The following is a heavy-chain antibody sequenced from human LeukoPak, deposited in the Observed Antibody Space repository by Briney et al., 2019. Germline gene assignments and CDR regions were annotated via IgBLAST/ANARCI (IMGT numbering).Heavy chain of an antibody. CDR1: RYTFTSYD. Sequence: VASVKVSCKASRYTFTSYDINWVRQATGQGLEWMGWMNPNSGNTGYAQKFQGRVTMTRNTSISTAYIELSSLRSEDTAVYYCARGLRRGSSWYSFWGQGTLVTVSS. J-gene: IGHJ4*02. CDR2: MNPNSGNT. V-gene: IGHV1-8*01. D-gene: IGHD6-13*01. CDR3: ARGLRRGSSWYSF.